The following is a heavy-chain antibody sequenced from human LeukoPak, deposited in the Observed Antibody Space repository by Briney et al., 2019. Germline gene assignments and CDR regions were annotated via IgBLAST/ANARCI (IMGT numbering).Heavy chain of an antibody. V-gene: IGHV3-48*01. D-gene: IGHD2-2*02. CDR3: ARATYCSSTSCYINYFDY. CDR2: ISSSSSTI. CDR1: GFTFSSYS. Sequence: PGGSLRLSCAVSGFTFSSYSMNWVRQAPGKGLEWVSYISSSSSTIYYADSVKGRFTISRDNAKNSLYLQMNSLRAEDTAVYYCARATYCSSTSCYINYFDYWGQGTLVTVSS. J-gene: IGHJ4*02.